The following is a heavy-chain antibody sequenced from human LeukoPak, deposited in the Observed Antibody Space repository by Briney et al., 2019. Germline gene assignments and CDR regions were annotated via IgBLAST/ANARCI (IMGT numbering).Heavy chain of an antibody. Sequence: SETLSLTCTVSGGSISSSSYYWGWIRQPPGKGLEWIGGIYYSGSTYYNPSLKSRVTISVDTSKNQFSLKLSSVTAADTAVYYCASGIAAAGTSLDYWGQGTLVTVSS. V-gene: IGHV4-39*07. CDR2: IYYSGST. D-gene: IGHD6-13*01. CDR3: ASGIAAAGTSLDY. J-gene: IGHJ4*02. CDR1: GGSISSSSYY.